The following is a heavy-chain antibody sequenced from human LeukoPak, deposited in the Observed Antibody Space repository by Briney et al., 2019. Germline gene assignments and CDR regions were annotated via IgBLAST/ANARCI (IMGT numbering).Heavy chain of an antibody. J-gene: IGHJ6*02. V-gene: IGHV5-51*01. D-gene: IGHD3-3*01. Sequence: GESLKISCKGSGYSFTSYWIGWVRQMPGKGLERMGIIYPGDSDTRYSPSFQGQVTISADKSISTAYLQWSSLKASDTAMYYCARHQTTIFGVANRYYGMDVWGQGTTVTVSS. CDR3: ARHQTTIFGVANRYYGMDV. CDR2: IYPGDSDT. CDR1: GYSFTSYW.